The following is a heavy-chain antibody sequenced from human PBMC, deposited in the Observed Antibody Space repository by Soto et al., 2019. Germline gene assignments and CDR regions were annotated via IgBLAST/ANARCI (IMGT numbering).Heavy chain of an antibody. CDR1: GGSISSYY. J-gene: IGHJ5*02. CDR2: IYYSGST. D-gene: IGHD1-26*01. CDR3: ARHHPHPQIVGDTVVGWFDP. V-gene: IGHV4-59*01. Sequence: QVQLQESGPGLVKPSETLSLTCTVSGGSISSYYWSWIRQPPGKGLEWIGYIYYSGSTNYNPSLKTRVTISVHTSKNQFCLKLSSVTAADTAVDYCARHHPHPQIVGDTVVGWFDPWGQGPLVTVSS.